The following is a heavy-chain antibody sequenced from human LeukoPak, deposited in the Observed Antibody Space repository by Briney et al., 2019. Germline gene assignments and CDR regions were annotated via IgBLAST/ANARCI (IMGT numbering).Heavy chain of an antibody. J-gene: IGHJ4*02. CDR3: ARSSRVDY. CDR2: ISPSSHYI. V-gene: IGHV3-21*01. CDR1: GFTFSNYG. Sequence: PGGSLRLSCAGSGFTFSNYGINWVRQAPGKGLEWVSSISPSSHYIYYADSVKGRFTISRDNAKNSLYLQMNSLRAEDTAVYYCARSSRVDYWGQGTLVTVSS. D-gene: IGHD3-10*01.